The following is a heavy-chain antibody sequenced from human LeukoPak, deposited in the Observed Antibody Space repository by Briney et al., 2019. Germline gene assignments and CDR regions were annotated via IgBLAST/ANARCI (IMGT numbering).Heavy chain of an antibody. CDR3: ARGSHEYWNDY. V-gene: IGHV1-18*01. CDR1: GYNFSAYG. D-gene: IGHD1-1*01. J-gene: IGHJ4*02. CDR2: VTSDNRDT. Sequence: ASVKVSCRASGYNFSAYGKTWVRQAPGQGLEWMGWVTSDNRDTKYAPKFQGRVTMTTDMSSTTAYMELRSLRSDDTAVYYCARGSHEYWNDYWGQGTLVTVSS.